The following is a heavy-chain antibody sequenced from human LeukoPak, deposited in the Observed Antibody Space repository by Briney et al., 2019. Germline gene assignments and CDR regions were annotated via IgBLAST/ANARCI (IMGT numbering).Heavy chain of an antibody. V-gene: IGHV3-21*01. CDR3: ARGQQVAAYFDY. D-gene: IGHD6-19*01. CDR1: GFTFSSYS. CDR2: ISSSSSYI. J-gene: IGHJ4*02. Sequence: PGGSLRLSCAASGFTFSSYSMNWVRQTPGKGLEWVSSISSSSSYIYYADSVKGRFTISRDNAKNSLYLQMNSLRAEDTAVYYCARGQQVAAYFDYWGQGTLVTVSS.